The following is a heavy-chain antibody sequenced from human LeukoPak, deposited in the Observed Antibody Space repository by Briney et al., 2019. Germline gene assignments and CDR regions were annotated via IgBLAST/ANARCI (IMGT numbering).Heavy chain of an antibody. D-gene: IGHD2-2*01. CDR2: ISSSSSYI. Sequence: PGGSLRLSCAASGFTFSSYSMNWVRQAPGKGLEWVSSISSSSSYIYYADSVKGRFTISRDNAKNSLYLQMNSLRAEDTAVYYCARDGCSTTSCEYYFHYWGQGTLVTVSS. V-gene: IGHV3-21*01. CDR1: GFTFSSYS. J-gene: IGHJ4*02. CDR3: ARDGCSTTSCEYYFHY.